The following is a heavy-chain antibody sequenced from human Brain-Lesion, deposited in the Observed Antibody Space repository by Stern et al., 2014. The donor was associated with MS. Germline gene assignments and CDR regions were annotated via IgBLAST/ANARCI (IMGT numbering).Heavy chain of an antibody. D-gene: IGHD1-26*01. V-gene: IGHV4-39*01. CDR3: ARHDSVPRPSQLYSARDRGPGYFDY. CDR1: GGSISSSTYY. J-gene: IGHJ4*02. Sequence: VQLVESGPGLVKPSETLSLTCTVSGGSISSSTYYWAWIRQPPGKGLEWIGNIYFSGFTYYNPSLKSRVTISVDMSKNQFSVKLSSVTAADTAIYYCARHDSVPRPSQLYSARDRGPGYFDYWGQGTLVTVSS. CDR2: IYFSGFT.